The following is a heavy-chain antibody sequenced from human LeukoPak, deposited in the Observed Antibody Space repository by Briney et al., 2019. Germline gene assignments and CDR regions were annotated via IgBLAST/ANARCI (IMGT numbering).Heavy chain of an antibody. CDR3: AKDKVDKLAYCGGDCYQENAFDI. CDR2: ISGSGGST. CDR1: GFTFSSYA. D-gene: IGHD2-21*02. J-gene: IGHJ3*02. Sequence: GGSLRLSCAASGFTFSSYAMSWVRQAPGKGLEWVSAISGSGGSTYYADSVKGRFTISRDNSKNTLYLQMNSLRAEDTAVYYCAKDKVDKLAYCGGDCYQENAFDIWGQGTMVTVSS. V-gene: IGHV3-23*01.